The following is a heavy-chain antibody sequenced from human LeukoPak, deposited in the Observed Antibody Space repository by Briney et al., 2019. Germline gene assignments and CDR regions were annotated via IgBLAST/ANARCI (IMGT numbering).Heavy chain of an antibody. Sequence: GGSLRLSCAASGFTFSSYSMNWVRQAPGKGLEWVSSISSSSSYIYYADSVKGRFTISRDNAKNSLYLQMNSLRSDDTAVYYCARERDYYDSSGYSNWFDPWGQGTLVTVSS. CDR2: ISSSSSYI. CDR3: ARERDYYDSSGYSNWFDP. V-gene: IGHV3-21*04. D-gene: IGHD3-22*01. CDR1: GFTFSSYS. J-gene: IGHJ5*02.